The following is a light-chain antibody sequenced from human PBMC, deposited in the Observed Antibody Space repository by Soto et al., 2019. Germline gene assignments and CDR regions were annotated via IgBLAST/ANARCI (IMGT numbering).Light chain of an antibody. CDR3: KEDSHWPLT. CDR1: QSVGNN. J-gene: IGKJ4*01. Sequence: EIVMTQSPGTLSVSPGGRATLSGRASQSVGNNLAWYQQKPGQAPRLLIYAASSRATGISARFTGSGSGTEFTLNVDRLRSDDFVVYFCKEDSHWPLTFGGGTKVESK. CDR2: AAS. V-gene: IGKV3-15*01.